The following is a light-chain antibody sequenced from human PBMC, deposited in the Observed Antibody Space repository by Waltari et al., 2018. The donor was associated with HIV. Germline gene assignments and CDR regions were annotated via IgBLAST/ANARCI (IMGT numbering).Light chain of an antibody. CDR3: QQYNSYSWT. CDR1: QSISSW. V-gene: IGKV1-5*03. J-gene: IGKJ1*01. CDR2: KAS. Sequence: DIQMTQSPSTLSASVGDRVTITCRASQSISSWLAWYQQKPGKAPKVLIYKASNVETGVPSRFSGSGSGTEITLTISSLQPDDVATYYCQQYNSYSWTFGEGTKVEIK.